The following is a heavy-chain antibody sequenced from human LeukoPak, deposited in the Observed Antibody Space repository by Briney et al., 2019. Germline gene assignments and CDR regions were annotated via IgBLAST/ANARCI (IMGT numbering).Heavy chain of an antibody. CDR1: GFTFSGSA. V-gene: IGHV3-73*01. D-gene: IGHD6-19*01. CDR2: IRSKANSYAT. Sequence: GGSLRLSCAASGFTFSGSAMHWVRQASGKGLEWVGRIRSKANSYATAYAASVKGRFTISRDDSKDTAYLQMNSLKTEDTAVYYCTRLGGYSSGWDHATWGQGTLVTVSS. J-gene: IGHJ5*02. CDR3: TRLGGYSSGWDHAT.